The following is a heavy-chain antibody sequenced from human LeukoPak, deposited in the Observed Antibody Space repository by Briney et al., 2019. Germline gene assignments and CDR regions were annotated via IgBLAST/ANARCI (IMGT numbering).Heavy chain of an antibody. V-gene: IGHV1-2*02. J-gene: IGHJ4*02. CDR2: INPNSGGT. D-gene: IGHD3-16*01. CDR3: ARDLGASWANTYYFDY. Sequence: ASVKVSCKASGYTFTGYYMHWVRQAPGQGLEWMAWINPNSGGTNYAQKFQGRVTMTRDTSISTAYMELSRLRSDDTAVYYCARDLGASWANTYYFDYWGQGTLVTVSS. CDR1: GYTFTGYY.